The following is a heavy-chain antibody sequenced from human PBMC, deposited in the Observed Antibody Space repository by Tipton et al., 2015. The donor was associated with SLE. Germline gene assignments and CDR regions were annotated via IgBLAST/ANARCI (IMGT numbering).Heavy chain of an antibody. V-gene: IGHV4-59*11. Sequence: TLSLTCTVSGGSISSHFWTWVRQSPGKEVEWIGYIASNGIANHNPSLRSRATISVDTSKNQFSLRLTSVTPADTAVYYCVREVVGANWFDPWGQGTLVTVSS. D-gene: IGHD2-15*01. CDR1: GGSISSHF. CDR2: IASNGIA. J-gene: IGHJ5*02. CDR3: VREVVGANWFDP.